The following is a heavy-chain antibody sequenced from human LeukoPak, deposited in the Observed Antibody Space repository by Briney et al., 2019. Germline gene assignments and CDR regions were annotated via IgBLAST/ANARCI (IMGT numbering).Heavy chain of an antibody. Sequence: PGRSLRLSCAASGFTFSNYAMHWVRQAPGKGLEWVAVIWYDGSNKYYADSVKGRFTISRDNSKNTLYLQMNSLRAEDTAVYYCARDGSGGWEPGQYSYFDYWGQGTLVTVSS. CDR2: IWYDGSNK. V-gene: IGHV3-33*08. CDR1: GFTFSNYA. D-gene: IGHD1-26*01. J-gene: IGHJ4*02. CDR3: ARDGSGGWEPGQYSYFDY.